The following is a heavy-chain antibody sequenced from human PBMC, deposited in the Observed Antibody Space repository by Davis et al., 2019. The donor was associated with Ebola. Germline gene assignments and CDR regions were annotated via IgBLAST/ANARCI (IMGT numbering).Heavy chain of an antibody. D-gene: IGHD3-10*01. J-gene: IGHJ6*02. CDR3: VRDPSGRGLDV. CDR2: IGIAGDT. Sequence: PGGSLRLSCAASGFTFRDYDMCWVRQVTGEGLERVSGIGIAGDTHYSGSVKGRFTISRENAKNSVYLQMNSLRDGNTAVYYCVRDPSGRGLDVWGQGTTVTVSS. CDR1: GFTFRDYD. V-gene: IGHV3-13*01.